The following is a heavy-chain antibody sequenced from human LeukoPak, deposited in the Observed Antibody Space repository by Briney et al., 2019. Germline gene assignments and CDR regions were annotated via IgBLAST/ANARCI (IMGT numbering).Heavy chain of an antibody. V-gene: IGHV4-59*01. CDR3: VAAGTNYYDYYMDV. CDR2: IYYSGST. D-gene: IGHD6-13*01. J-gene: IGHJ6*03. CDR1: GGSISSYY. Sequence: PSETLSLTCTVSGGSISSYYWSWIRQPPGKGLEWIGYIYYSGSTNYNASLKSRITISVVTSKNQFSLKLSSVTAADAAVYYCVAAGTNYYDYYMDVWGKGTTVTVSS.